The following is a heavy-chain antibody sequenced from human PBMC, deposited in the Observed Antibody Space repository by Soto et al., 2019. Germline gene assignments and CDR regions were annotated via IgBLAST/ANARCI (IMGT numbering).Heavy chain of an antibody. CDR2: ISGSGGRT. CDR3: AKGDYYDFWSGYYYYFDY. D-gene: IGHD3-3*01. Sequence: EVQRLESGGGLVQPGGSLRLSCAASGFTFSSYAMSWVRQVPGKGLDWVSIISGSGGRTYYADSVKGRFTISRDNSKNTLYLQMNSLRAEDTAVYYCAKGDYYDFWSGYYYYFDYWGQGTLVTVSS. J-gene: IGHJ4*02. CDR1: GFTFSSYA. V-gene: IGHV3-23*01.